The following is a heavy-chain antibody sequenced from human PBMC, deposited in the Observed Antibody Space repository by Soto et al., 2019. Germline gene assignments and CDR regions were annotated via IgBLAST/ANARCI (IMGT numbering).Heavy chain of an antibody. D-gene: IGHD4-17*01. J-gene: IGHJ6*02. CDR2: IYPGDSDT. CDR1: GYSFTSYW. Sequence: PGESLKISGKGSGYSFTSYWIGWVRQMPGKGLEWMGIIYPGDSDTRYSPSFQGQVTISADKSISTAYLQWSSLKASDTAMYYCARGGDHVYYYYGMDVWGQGTTVTVSS. V-gene: IGHV5-51*01. CDR3: ARGGDHVYYYYGMDV.